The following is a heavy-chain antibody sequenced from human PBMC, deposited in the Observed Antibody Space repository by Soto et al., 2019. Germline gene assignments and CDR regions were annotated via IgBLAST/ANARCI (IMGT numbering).Heavy chain of an antibody. CDR2: ISAYNGIT. D-gene: IGHD6-19*01. J-gene: IGHJ4*02. V-gene: IGHV1-18*03. CDR3: ARDFNRQQWVVRFDY. CDR1: GYTFTSYG. Sequence: ASVKVSCKASGYTFTSYGSSWVRQATGQGLEWMGWISAYNGITNFAQKLQGRVTMTTDTSLSTAYMELRSLRSDDMAVYYCARDFNRQQWVVRFDYWGQGTLVTVSS.